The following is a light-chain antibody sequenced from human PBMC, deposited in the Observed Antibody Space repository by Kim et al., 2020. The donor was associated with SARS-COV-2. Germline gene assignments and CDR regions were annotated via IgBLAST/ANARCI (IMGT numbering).Light chain of an antibody. Sequence: QAVVTQEPSFSVSPGGTVTLTGGLNSGSVSTSYYPSWYQQTPGQAPRTLIYSTNTRSSGVPGRFSGSILGNKAALTITGAQADDESDYYCVLYMGSGISVFGGGTQMTVL. CDR1: SGSVSTSYY. V-gene: IGLV8-61*01. CDR3: VLYMGSGISV. J-gene: IGLJ3*02. CDR2: STN.